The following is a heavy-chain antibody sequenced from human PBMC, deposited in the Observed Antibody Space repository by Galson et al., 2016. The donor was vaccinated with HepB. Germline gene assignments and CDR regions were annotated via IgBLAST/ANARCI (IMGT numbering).Heavy chain of an antibody. J-gene: IGHJ5*02. CDR3: ARPAPYSGNYGSGWFDP. D-gene: IGHD1-26*01. CDR1: GFTFSSYW. Sequence: SLRLSCAASGFTFSSYWMHWVRQVPGKGLMWVSRISIDGSSTTYADSVKGRFTISRDNAKNMLYLQMNSLRAEDTAVYYCARPAPYSGNYGSGWFDPWAREPWSPSPQ. CDR2: ISIDGSST. V-gene: IGHV3-74*01.